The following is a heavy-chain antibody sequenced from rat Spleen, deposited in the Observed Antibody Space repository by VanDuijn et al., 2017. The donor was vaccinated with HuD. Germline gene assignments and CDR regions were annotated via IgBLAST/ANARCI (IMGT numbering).Heavy chain of an antibody. Sequence: EVQLVESGGGLVQPGRSLKLSCAASGFTFSNYDMAWVRQAPTKGLEWVASISSGGGGTYYPDSVKGRFTISRDNAKSTLYLQMDSLRSEDTASYYCARHHYDGYYHGPVFGVMDAWGQGASVTVSS. CDR3: ARHHYDGYYHGPVFGVMDA. D-gene: IGHD1-12*03. J-gene: IGHJ4*01. V-gene: IGHV5S23*01. CDR1: GFTFSNYD. CDR2: ISSGGGGT.